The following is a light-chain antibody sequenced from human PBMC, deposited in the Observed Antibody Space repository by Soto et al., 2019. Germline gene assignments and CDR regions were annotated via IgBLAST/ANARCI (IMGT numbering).Light chain of an antibody. CDR2: DAS. CDR1: QSVRSS. CDR3: QQRSSWPLT. J-gene: IGKJ4*01. Sequence: EIVLTQSPATLSLSPGETATLSCRASQSVRSSLAWYQQKPGQPPRLLIYDASNRATGIPARFSGSGSGTDFTLTVSSLEPEDFAVYYCQQRSSWPLTFGGGTKVEIK. V-gene: IGKV3-11*01.